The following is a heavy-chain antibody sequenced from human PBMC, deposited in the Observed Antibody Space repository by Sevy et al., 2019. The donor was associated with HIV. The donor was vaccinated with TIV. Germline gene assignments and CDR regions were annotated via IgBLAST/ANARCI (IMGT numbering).Heavy chain of an antibody. J-gene: IGHJ4*02. D-gene: IGHD4-4*01. CDR3: ATRRGNLSFDY. CDR2: INHSGST. Sequence: SETLSLTCVVCGGSFSGYYWSWIRQPPGKGLEWIGEINHSGSTNYNPSLKSRVTISADTSKNQFSLKLSSVTAADTTVYYCATRRGNLSFDYWGQGTLVTVSS. V-gene: IGHV4-34*01. CDR1: GGSFSGYY.